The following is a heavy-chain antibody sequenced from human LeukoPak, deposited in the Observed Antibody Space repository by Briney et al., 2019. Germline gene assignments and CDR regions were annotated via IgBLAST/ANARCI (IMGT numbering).Heavy chain of an antibody. CDR3: TRQRSGWPFDF. D-gene: IGHD6-19*01. CDR2: IYPADSDT. Sequence: GESLKISCKASGYSFLTYWIGWVRQMPGKGLEWMGIIYPADSDTRYSPSFQGQVTLSADKSISTAFLQWSGLKASDTAMYYCTRQRSGWPFDFWGQGTLVTVSS. V-gene: IGHV5-51*01. J-gene: IGHJ4*02. CDR1: GYSFLTYW.